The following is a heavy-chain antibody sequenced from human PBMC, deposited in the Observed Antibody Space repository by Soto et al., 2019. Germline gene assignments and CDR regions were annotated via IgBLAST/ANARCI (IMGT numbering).Heavy chain of an antibody. Sequence: VQLVESGGGLVKPGGSLRLSCAASGFTFSSYSMNWVRQAPGKGLEWVSSISSSSSYIYYADSVKGRFTISRDNAKNSLYLQMNSLRAEDTAVYYCARGSDYGDYSWFDPWGQGTLVTVSS. CDR1: GFTFSSYS. J-gene: IGHJ5*02. V-gene: IGHV3-21*01. D-gene: IGHD4-17*01. CDR3: ARGSDYGDYSWFDP. CDR2: ISSSSSYI.